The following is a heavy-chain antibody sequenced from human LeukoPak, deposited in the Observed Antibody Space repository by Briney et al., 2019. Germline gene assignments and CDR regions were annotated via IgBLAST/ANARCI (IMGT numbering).Heavy chain of an antibody. CDR1: GESFSEYY. CDR2: INHGGST. CDR3: ARGLTSTWTRYYYMDV. J-gene: IGHJ6*03. Sequence: SETLSLTCALYGESFSEYYWSWIRQPPGRRLEWIGEINHGGSTNYNPSLKRRVTISVDTSKNQFSLNLSSVTAVDTAVYYCARGLTSTWTRYYYMDVWGKGTTVTVSS. D-gene: IGHD2-2*01. V-gene: IGHV4-34*01.